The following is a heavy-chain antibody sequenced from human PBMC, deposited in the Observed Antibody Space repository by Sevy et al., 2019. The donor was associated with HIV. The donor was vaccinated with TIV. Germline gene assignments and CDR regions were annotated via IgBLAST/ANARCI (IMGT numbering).Heavy chain of an antibody. V-gene: IGHV1-18*04. D-gene: IGHD3-22*01. CDR1: GYTFTSYG. CDR3: AKGLYYYDSSGYSPFDY. Sequence: ASVKVSCKASGYTFTSYGISWVRQAPGQGLEWMGWISAYNGNTNYAQKLPGRVTMTTDTSTRTAYMELRSLRSDDTAVYYCAKGLYYYDSSGYSPFDYWGQGTLVTVSS. CDR2: ISAYNGNT. J-gene: IGHJ4*02.